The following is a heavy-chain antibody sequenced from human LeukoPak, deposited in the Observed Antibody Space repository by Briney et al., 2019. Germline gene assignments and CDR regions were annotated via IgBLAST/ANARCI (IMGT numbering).Heavy chain of an antibody. CDR2: IKQDGSEI. J-gene: IGHJ4*02. CDR3: ARDRDTGRVGTTDFDY. D-gene: IGHD5-12*01. CDR1: GSTFSSYW. V-gene: IGHV3-7*01. Sequence: GGSLRLSCAASGSTFSSYWMSWVRQAPGKGLEWVANIKQDGSEIYYVDSVKGRFTISRDNAKNSLYLQMNSLRAEDTAVYYCARDRDTGRVGTTDFDYWGQGTLVTVSS.